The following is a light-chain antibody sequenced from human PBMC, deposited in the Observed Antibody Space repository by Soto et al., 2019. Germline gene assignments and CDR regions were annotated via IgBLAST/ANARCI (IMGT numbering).Light chain of an antibody. CDR2: GNS. V-gene: IGLV1-40*01. J-gene: IGLJ2*01. CDR1: SSNIGAGYD. Sequence: QSVLTQPPSVSGAPGQRVTISCTGSSSNIGAGYDVHWYQHLPGTAPKLLIYGNSNRPSGVPDRFSGSKSGTSASLAITGLQAEDEADYYRQSYDSSLSGSVFGGGTKVTVL. CDR3: QSYDSSLSGSV.